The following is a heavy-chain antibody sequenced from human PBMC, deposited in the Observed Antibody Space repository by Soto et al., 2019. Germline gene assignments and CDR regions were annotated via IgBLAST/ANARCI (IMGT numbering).Heavy chain of an antibody. CDR2: INSDGSST. J-gene: IGHJ4*02. V-gene: IGHV3-74*01. Sequence: PGGSLRLSCAASGFTFSSYWMHWVRQAPGKGLVWVSRINSDGSSTSCADSVKGRFTISRDNAKNTLYLQMNSLRAEDTAVYYCARDRYDSSGYYLYVFDYWGQGTLVTVSS. CDR3: ARDRYDSSGYYLYVFDY. D-gene: IGHD3-22*01. CDR1: GFTFSSYW.